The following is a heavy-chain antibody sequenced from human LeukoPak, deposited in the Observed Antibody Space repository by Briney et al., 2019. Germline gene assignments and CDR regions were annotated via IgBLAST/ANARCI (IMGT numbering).Heavy chain of an antibody. Sequence: PSETLSLTCAVSGYSISSGHYWGWIRQPPGKGLEWIGSIYHSGSTYYNPSLKSRVTISVDTSKNQFSLKLSSVTAADTAVYYCARLAAYSSSWYDYWGQGTLVTVSS. CDR1: GYSISSGHY. V-gene: IGHV4-38-2*01. D-gene: IGHD6-13*01. CDR2: IYHSGST. J-gene: IGHJ4*02. CDR3: ARLAAYSSSWYDY.